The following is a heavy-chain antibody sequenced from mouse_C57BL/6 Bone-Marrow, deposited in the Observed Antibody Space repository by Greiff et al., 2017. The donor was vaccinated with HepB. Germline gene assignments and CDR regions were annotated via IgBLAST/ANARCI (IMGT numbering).Heavy chain of an antibody. J-gene: IGHJ2*01. V-gene: IGHV3-6*01. CDR3: ARVPGYYFDY. Sequence: ESGPGLVKPSQSLSLTCSVTGYSITSGYYWNWIRQFPGNKLEWMGYISYDGSNNYNPSLKNRISITLDTSKNQFFLKLNSVTTEDTSTYYCARVPGYYFDYWGQGTTLTVSS. D-gene: IGHD2-2*01. CDR1: GYSITSGYY. CDR2: ISYDGSN.